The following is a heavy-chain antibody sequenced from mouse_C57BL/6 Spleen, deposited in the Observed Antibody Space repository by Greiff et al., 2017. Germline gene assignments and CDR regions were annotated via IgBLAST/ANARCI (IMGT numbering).Heavy chain of an antibody. D-gene: IGHD2-1*01. J-gene: IGHJ3*01. V-gene: IGHV14-4*01. CDR3: TTTNDYGNYVVFAY. CDR1: GFNIKDDY. CDR2: IDPENGDT. Sequence: EVKVVESGAELVRPGASVKLSCTASGFNIKDDYMHWVKQRPEQGLEWIGWIDPENGDTEYASKFQGKATITADTSSNTAYLQLSSLTSEDTAVYYCTTTNDYGNYVVFAYWGQGTLVTVSA.